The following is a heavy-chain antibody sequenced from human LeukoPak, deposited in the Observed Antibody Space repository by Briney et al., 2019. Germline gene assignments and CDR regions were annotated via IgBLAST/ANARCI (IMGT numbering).Heavy chain of an antibody. D-gene: IGHD3-10*01. V-gene: IGHV3-74*03. Sequence: GGSLRLSCAASGFILSSYWMHWVRQAPGEGLVWVSRIKSDGSSTTYADSVRGRFTISRDNAKKTLYLQMNSLRAEDTAVYYCARAPFGTESLWGQGTLVTVSS. CDR3: ARAPFGTESL. CDR1: GFILSSYW. CDR2: IKSDGSST. J-gene: IGHJ4*02.